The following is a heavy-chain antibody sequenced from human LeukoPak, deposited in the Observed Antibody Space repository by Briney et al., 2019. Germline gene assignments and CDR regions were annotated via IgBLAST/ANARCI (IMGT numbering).Heavy chain of an antibody. J-gene: IGHJ4*02. CDR3: ARAYCSGGSCYSYDY. CDR1: GGSFSGYY. D-gene: IGHD2-15*01. V-gene: IGHV4-34*01. Sequence: KPSETLSLTCAVYGGSFSGYYWSWIRQPPGNGLEWIGEINHSGSTNYNPSLKSRVTISVDTSKNQFSLKLSSVTAADTAVYYCARAYCSGGSCYSYDYWGQGTLVTVSS. CDR2: INHSGST.